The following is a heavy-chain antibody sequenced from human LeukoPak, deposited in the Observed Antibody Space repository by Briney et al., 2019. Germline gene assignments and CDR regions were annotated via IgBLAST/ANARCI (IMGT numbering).Heavy chain of an antibody. CDR1: GGSLSSYN. D-gene: IGHD6-13*01. J-gene: IGHJ5*02. V-gene: IGHV4-4*07. CDR2: IFSRGGT. CDR3: AREGVVSSNWGEFDP. Sequence: SESLSLTSTVSGGSLSSYNWRWIRQPAGKGLEWVGRIFSRGGTNYCPSLKSRVTMSVDTSKNNFSLQLISVTAADTAVYYCAREGVVSSNWGEFDPLGQGALVTVSS.